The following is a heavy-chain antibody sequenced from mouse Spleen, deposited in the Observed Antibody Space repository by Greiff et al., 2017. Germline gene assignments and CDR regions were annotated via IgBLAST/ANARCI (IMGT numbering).Heavy chain of an antibody. J-gene: IGHJ4*01. CDR3: ARHVDYYGSSYAMDY. CDR1: GFSLTSYG. Sequence: VKVVESGPGLVAPSQSLSITCTISGFSLTSYGVHWVRQPPGKGLEWLVVIWSDGSTTYNSALKSRLSISKDNSKSQVFLKMNSLQTDDTAMYYCARHVDYYGSSYAMDYWGQGTSVTVSS. CDR2: IWSDGST. V-gene: IGHV2-6-1*01. D-gene: IGHD1-1*01.